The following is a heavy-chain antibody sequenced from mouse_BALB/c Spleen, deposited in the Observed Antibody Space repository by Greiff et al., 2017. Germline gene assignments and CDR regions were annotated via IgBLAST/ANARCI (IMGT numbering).Heavy chain of an antibody. CDR2: ISYSGST. D-gene: IGHD2-4*01. Sequence: EVQLQQSGPGLVKPSQSLSLTCTVTGYSITSDYAWNWIRQFPGNKLEWMGYISYSGSTSYNPSLKSRISITRDTSKNQFFLQLNSVTTEDTATYYCARSGMITRGDWYFDVWGAGTTVTVSS. CDR1: GYSITSDYA. V-gene: IGHV3-2*02. CDR3: ARSGMITRGDWYFDV. J-gene: IGHJ1*01.